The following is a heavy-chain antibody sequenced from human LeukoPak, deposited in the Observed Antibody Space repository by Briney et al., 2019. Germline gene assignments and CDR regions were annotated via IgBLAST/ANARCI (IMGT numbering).Heavy chain of an antibody. Sequence: ASVKVSCKASGGTFISYAISWVRQAPGQGLEWMGRIIPILGIANYAQKFQGRVTITADKSTSTAYMELSSLRSEDTAVYYCAIDSRSGPICGGDCYYEDYWGQGTLVTVSS. J-gene: IGHJ4*02. D-gene: IGHD2-21*02. CDR1: GGTFISYA. CDR3: AIDSRSGPICGGDCYYEDY. V-gene: IGHV1-69*04. CDR2: IIPILGIA.